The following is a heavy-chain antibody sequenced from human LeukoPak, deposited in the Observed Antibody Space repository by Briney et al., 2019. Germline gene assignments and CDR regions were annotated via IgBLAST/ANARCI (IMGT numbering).Heavy chain of an antibody. D-gene: IGHD3-10*01. Sequence: SETLSLTCTVSGGSLSSYYWSWIQQPAGKGLEWIGRIYSSGITNYNPYLKSRVTMSVDTSKNQLSLKLSSVTAADTAVYYCARTYYYGSGSYAFDYWGQGTLVTVSS. J-gene: IGHJ4*02. CDR3: ARTYYYGSGSYAFDY. V-gene: IGHV4-4*07. CDR2: IYSSGIT. CDR1: GGSLSSYY.